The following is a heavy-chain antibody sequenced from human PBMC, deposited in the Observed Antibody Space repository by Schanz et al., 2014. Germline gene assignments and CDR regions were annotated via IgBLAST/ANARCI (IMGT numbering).Heavy chain of an antibody. J-gene: IGHJ4*02. CDR3: ARAAYGGYTSTPLRY. D-gene: IGHD5-12*01. CDR1: GYSLIHLT. CDR2: INPTGGST. V-gene: IGHV1-46*01. Sequence: QVHLVQSGAEVKEPGASVKVSCKVSGYSLIHLTLYWVRQAPGQGLEWMGIINPTGGSTSYAQRFQGRVTVTRDTSTSTVYMELSSLRSEDTAVYYCARAAYGGYTSTPLRYWGQGTPVTVSS.